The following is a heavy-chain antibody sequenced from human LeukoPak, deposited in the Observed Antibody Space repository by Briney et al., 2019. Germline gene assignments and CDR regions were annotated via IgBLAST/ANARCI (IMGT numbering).Heavy chain of an antibody. CDR2: MSYDGSHQ. V-gene: IGHV3-30*01. CDR1: GFTFSNYA. CDR3: ARQRVGYFRS. J-gene: IGHJ5*02. D-gene: IGHD2/OR15-2a*01. Sequence: PGGSLRLSCAASGFTFSNYAMHWVRQAPGKGLEWVALMSYDGSHQYYADSVKGRFTISRDNSNNTVFLQMNSLRTEDTAVYCARQRVGYFRSWGQGTLVTVPS.